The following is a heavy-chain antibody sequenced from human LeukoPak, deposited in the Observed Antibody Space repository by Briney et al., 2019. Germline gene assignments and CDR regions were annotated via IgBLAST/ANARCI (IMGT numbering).Heavy chain of an antibody. CDR1: GFTFSSYA. CDR3: AKDLSDGSGSYYPVFDY. V-gene: IGHV3-23*01. J-gene: IGHJ4*02. D-gene: IGHD3-10*01. CDR2: ISGSGGST. Sequence: GGSLRLSCAASGFTFSSYAMSWVRQAPGKGLEWVSAISGSGGSTYYADSVKGRFTISRDNSKNTLYLQMNSLRAEDTAVYYCAKDLSDGSGSYYPVFDYWGQGTLVTVSS.